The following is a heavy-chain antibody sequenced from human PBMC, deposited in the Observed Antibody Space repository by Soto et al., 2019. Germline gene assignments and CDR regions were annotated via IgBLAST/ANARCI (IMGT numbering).Heavy chain of an antibody. D-gene: IGHD6-13*01. CDR2: ISSSGSTI. Sequence: GESLGLSCAASGFTFGDYYMSWIRQAPGKGLEWVSYISSSGSTIYYADSVKGRFTISRDNAKNSLYLQMNSLRAEDTAVYYCARARYSSSWVYYYMDVWGKGTTVTVSS. CDR1: GFTFGDYY. J-gene: IGHJ6*03. V-gene: IGHV3-11*01. CDR3: ARARYSSSWVYYYMDV.